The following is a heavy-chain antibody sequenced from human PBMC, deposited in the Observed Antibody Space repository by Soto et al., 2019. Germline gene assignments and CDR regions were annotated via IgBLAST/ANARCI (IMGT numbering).Heavy chain of an antibody. V-gene: IGHV3-30*18. CDR1: GFTFSNYA. CDR3: AKDKGVFNWATSYFDY. J-gene: IGHJ4*02. Sequence: GGSLRLSCAASGFTFSNYAMHWVRQAPGKGLEWVALTSYDGNNEYYTDSVKGRYTISRDNSKNTLFLQMNSPRPEDTAVYYCAKDKGVFNWATSYFDYWGQGALVTVSS. CDR2: TSYDGNNE. D-gene: IGHD1-1*01.